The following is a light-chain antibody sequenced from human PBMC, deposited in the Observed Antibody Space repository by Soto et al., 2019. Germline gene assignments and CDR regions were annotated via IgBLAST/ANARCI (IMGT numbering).Light chain of an antibody. J-gene: IGKJ1*01. CDR3: QQYNSYRT. Sequence: DIQMIESRSTLSASVGDRVTITCRARQSISIWLAWYQQKPGKAPKLLIYDASILESGVPSRFSGSGSGTEFTLTISSLQPDDFATYYCQQYNSYRTFGQGTKVDI. CDR2: DAS. V-gene: IGKV1-5*01. CDR1: QSISIW.